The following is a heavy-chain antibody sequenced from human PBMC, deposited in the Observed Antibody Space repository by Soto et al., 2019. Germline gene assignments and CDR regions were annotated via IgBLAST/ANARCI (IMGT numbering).Heavy chain of an antibody. CDR2: IDSGGRTT. CDR1: GFTFSSDW. D-gene: IGHD3-10*01. J-gene: IGHJ4*02. Sequence: PGGSLRLSCAASGFTFSSDWMHWFRQAPGKGLVWVSRIDSGGRTTTYADSVKGRFTISRDNAKNTLYLQMNGLRAEDTALYYWARWFTYGTFYYFDYWGQGTQVTVSS. CDR3: ARWFTYGTFYYFDY. V-gene: IGHV3-74*01.